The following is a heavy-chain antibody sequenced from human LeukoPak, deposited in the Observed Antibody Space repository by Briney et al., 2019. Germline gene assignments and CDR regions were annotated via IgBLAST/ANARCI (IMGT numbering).Heavy chain of an antibody. V-gene: IGHV3-21*01. CDR2: ISSSSSYI. CDR1: GFTFSSYS. J-gene: IGHJ4*02. CDR3: ARGSGWLYYFDY. Sequence: GGSLRLSCAASGFTFSSYSMNWVRQAPGKGLEWVSSISSSSSYIYYADSVKGRFTISRDNAKNTLYLQMNSLRAEDTAVYYCARGSGWLYYFDYWGQGTLVTVSS. D-gene: IGHD6-19*01.